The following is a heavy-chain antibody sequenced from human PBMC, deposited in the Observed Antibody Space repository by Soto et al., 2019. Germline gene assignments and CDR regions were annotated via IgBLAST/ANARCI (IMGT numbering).Heavy chain of an antibody. J-gene: IGHJ4*02. CDR2: ISGSGGST. V-gene: IGHV3-23*01. D-gene: IGHD3-16*02. CDR1: GFTFSSYA. CDR3: AKGGYVWGSYRYPPDY. Sequence: GGSLRLSCAASGFTFSSYAMSWVRQAPGKGLEWVSAISGSGGSTYYADSVKGRFTISRDNSKNTLYLQMNSLRAEDTAVYYCAKGGYVWGSYRYPPDYWGQGTLVTVSS.